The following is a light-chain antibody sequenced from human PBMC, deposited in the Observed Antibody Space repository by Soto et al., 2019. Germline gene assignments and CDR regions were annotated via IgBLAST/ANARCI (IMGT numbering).Light chain of an antibody. CDR3: SSYAGSNIYV. Sequence: QSALTQPASVSGSPGQSITISCTGTSSDVGSYNLVSWYQQHPGKAPKLMIYGVTQRPSGVPDRFSASKSGNTASLTVSGLQDEDEGYYYCSSYAGSNIYVFGTGTKLTVL. CDR2: GVT. CDR1: SSDVGSYNL. J-gene: IGLJ1*01. V-gene: IGLV2-14*02.